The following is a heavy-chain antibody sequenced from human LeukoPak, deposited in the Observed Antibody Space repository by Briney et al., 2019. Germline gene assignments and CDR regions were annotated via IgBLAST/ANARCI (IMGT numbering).Heavy chain of an antibody. J-gene: IGHJ4*02. V-gene: IGHV3-7*01. D-gene: IGHD3-3*01. CDR2: IKHDGSEK. CDR1: GFIFTNYF. CDR3: ATDRGWRTSGYYLYYFEY. Sequence: GGSLRLSCAASGFIFTNYFMSWVRQAPGKGLEWVASIKHDGSEKYYVDSVRGRFTISRDNTMNSLYLQMSSLRAEDAAVYYCATDRGWRTSGYYLYYFEYWGQGTLVTYSS.